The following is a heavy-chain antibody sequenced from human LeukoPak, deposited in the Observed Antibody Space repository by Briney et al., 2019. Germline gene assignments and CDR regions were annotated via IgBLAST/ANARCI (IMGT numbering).Heavy chain of an antibody. CDR1: GFTFSSYA. Sequence: GGSLRLSCAASGFTFSSYAVHWVRQAPGKGLEWVAVISYDGSNKYYADSVKGRFTISRDNSKNTLYLQMNSLRAEDTAVYYCARDVAQWDPSHAFDIWGQGTMVTVSS. V-gene: IGHV3-30-3*01. J-gene: IGHJ3*02. D-gene: IGHD1-26*01. CDR2: ISYDGSNK. CDR3: ARDVAQWDPSHAFDI.